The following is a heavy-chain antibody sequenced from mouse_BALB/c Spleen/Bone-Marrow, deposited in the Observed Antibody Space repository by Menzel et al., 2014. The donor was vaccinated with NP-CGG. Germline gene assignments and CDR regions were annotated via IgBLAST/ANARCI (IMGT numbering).Heavy chain of an antibody. CDR3: ARDENVGIYWYFDV. CDR2: IRNKAKGYAT. J-gene: IGHJ1*01. V-gene: IGHV7-3*02. CDR1: GFTFTDYY. Sequence: EVKLQESGGGSVQPGGSLRLSCATSGFTFTDYYMSWVRQPSGKALEWLGFIRNKAKGYATDYSACVKGRFTISRDNSQRILYLQMNTLRAEDSATYYCARDENVGIYWYFDVWGAGTTVIVSS.